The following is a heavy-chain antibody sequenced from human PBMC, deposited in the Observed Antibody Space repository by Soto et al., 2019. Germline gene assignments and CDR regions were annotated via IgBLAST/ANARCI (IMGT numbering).Heavy chain of an antibody. CDR1: GYTFTSSG. V-gene: IGHV1-18*01. J-gene: IGHJ3*01. Sequence: GASVKVSCKASGYTFTSSGMSWVRQAPGQGLEWMGWISAHTGSSEYAQRFQGRVTMTTDRSTSTAYMELRSLRSDDTAVYYCARAFFYQGSDSRGYSFGAFDFWGSGTLVTVSS. CDR2: ISAHTGSS. CDR3: ARAFFYQGSDSRGYSFGAFDF. D-gene: IGHD3-22*01.